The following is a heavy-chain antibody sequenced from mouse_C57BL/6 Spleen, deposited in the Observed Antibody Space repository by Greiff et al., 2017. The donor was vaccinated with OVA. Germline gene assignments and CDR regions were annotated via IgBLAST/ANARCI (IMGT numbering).Heavy chain of an antibody. J-gene: IGHJ4*01. D-gene: IGHD2-4*01. CDR3: TRVDYDEGGAMDY. CDR1: GYTFTSYW. Sequence: EVQLQQSGTVLARPGASVKMSCKTSGYTFTSYWMHWVKQRPGQGLEWIGAIYPGNSDTSSNQKFKGKAKLTAVTSASTAYMELSSLTNADSAVYYCTRVDYDEGGAMDYWGQGTSVTVSS. CDR2: IYPGNSDT. V-gene: IGHV1-5*01.